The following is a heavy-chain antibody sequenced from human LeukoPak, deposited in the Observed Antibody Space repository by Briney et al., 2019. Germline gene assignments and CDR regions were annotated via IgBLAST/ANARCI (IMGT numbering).Heavy chain of an antibody. V-gene: IGHV1-69*04. CDR3: ARSYDSSGYILG. CDR2: IIPILGIA. CDR1: GGTFSSYA. Sequence: SVKVSCKASGGTFSSYAISWVRQAPGQGLEWMGRIIPILGIANYAQKFQGRVTITADKSTSTAYMELSSLRSEDTAVYYCARSYDSSGYILGWGQGTLVTVSS. J-gene: IGHJ4*02. D-gene: IGHD3-22*01.